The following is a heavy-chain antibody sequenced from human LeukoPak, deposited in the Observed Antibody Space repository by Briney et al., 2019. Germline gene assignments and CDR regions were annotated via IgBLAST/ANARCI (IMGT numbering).Heavy chain of an antibody. CDR2: ISGSGGST. CDR1: GFTFSSYA. V-gene: IGHV3-23*01. CDR3: AKDLGITMVRGVSPFDY. D-gene: IGHD3-10*01. Sequence: GGSLRLSCAASGFTFSSYAMSWVRQVPGKGLEWVSAISGSGGSTYYADSVKGRFTISRDNSKNTLYLQMNSLRAEDTAVYYCAKDLGITMVRGVSPFDYWGQGTLVTVSS. J-gene: IGHJ4*02.